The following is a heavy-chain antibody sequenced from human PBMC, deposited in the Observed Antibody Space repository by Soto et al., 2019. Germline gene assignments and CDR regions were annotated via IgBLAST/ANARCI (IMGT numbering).Heavy chain of an antibody. Sequence: ASVKVSCKASGYTFTSNSIGWVRQAPGQGLEWMGWINVYNGNTKYAQQLQGRVTLTTDTSTSTAYMDLRSLRSDDTAVYYCARQADTAMVGDYYYYGMDVWGQGTTVT. CDR1: GYTFTSNS. CDR2: INVYNGNT. J-gene: IGHJ6*02. V-gene: IGHV1-18*04. CDR3: ARQADTAMVGDYYYYGMDV. D-gene: IGHD5-18*01.